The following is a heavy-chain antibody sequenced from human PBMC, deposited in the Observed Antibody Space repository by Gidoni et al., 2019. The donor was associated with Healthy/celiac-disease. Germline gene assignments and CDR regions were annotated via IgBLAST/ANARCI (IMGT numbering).Heavy chain of an antibody. CDR1: GFTFSSYG. J-gene: IGHJ4*02. CDR2: ITPDGSEK. V-gene: IGHV3-7*03. CDR3: ASSGYYYDSSGYFARELDY. Sequence: EVQLVEAGGGLGQTGGSLRLSWAASGFTFSSYGMSWVRKAPGKGLEWVANITPDGSEKYYVYSVKGRFTISRDNAKNSLYLQMNSLRAEDTAVYYCASSGYYYDSSGYFARELDYWGQGTLVTVSS. D-gene: IGHD3-22*01.